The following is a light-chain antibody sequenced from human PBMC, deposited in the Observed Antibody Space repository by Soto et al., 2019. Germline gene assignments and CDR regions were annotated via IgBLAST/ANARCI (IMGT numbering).Light chain of an antibody. CDR2: GAS. CDR1: QSVSIL. V-gene: IGKV3-20*01. CDR3: QHYVERSPIT. J-gene: IGKJ5*01. Sequence: ELVMTQSPATLSVSPGERATLSCRASQSVSILLAWYQQKPGQAPRLLISGASSRATGIPDRFSGSGSGTDFTLTISRLEPEDFALYYCQHYVERSPITFGQGTRLAIK.